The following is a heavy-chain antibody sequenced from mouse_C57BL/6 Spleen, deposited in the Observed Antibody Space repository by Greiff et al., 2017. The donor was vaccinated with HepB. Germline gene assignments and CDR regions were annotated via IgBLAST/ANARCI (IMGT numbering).Heavy chain of an antibody. CDR2: IDPSDSET. CDR1: GYTFTSYW. J-gene: IGHJ2*01. D-gene: IGHD2-4*01. V-gene: IGHV1-52*01. CDR3: AISQDYDGFDY. Sequence: QVQLQQPGAELVRPGSSVKLSCKASGYTFTSYWMHWVKQRPIQGLEWIGNIDPSDSETHYNQKFKDKATLTVDKSSSTAYMQLSSLTSEDSAVYYCAISQDYDGFDYWGQGTTLTVSS.